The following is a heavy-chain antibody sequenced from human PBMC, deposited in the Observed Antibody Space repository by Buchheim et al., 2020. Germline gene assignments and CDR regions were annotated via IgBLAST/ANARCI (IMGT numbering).Heavy chain of an antibody. CDR1: GFTFSSYA. J-gene: IGHJ4*02. CDR2: ISYDGSNK. Sequence: QVQLVESGGGVVQPGRSLRLSCAASGFTFSSYAMHWVRQAPGKGLEWVAVISYDGSNKYYADSVKGRFTTSRDNSKNTLYLQMNSLRAEDTAVYYCARDGSDSSGYYYFDYWGQGTL. D-gene: IGHD3-22*01. CDR3: ARDGSDSSGYYYFDY. V-gene: IGHV3-30*01.